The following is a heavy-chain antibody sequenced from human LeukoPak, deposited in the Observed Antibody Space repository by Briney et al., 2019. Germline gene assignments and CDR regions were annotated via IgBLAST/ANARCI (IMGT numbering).Heavy chain of an antibody. J-gene: IGHJ6*03. CDR2: ISSSGSTI. CDR1: GFTFSSYE. D-gene: IGHD3-10*01. V-gene: IGHV3-48*03. CDR3: ARAGSPRSYYYYYYMDV. Sequence: GGSLRLSCAASGFTFSSYEMNWVRLAPGKGLEWVSYISSSGSTIYYADSVKGRFTISRDNAKNSLYLQMNSLRAEDTAVYYCARAGSPRSYYYYYYMDVWGKGTTVTVSS.